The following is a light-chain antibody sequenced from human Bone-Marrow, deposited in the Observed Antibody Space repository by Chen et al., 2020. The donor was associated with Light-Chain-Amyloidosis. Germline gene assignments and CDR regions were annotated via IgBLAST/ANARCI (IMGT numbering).Light chain of an antibody. J-gene: IGLJ3*02. V-gene: IGLV3-21*02. CDR2: DDS. CDR3: QVWDRSSDRPV. Sequence: SSVLTQPSSVSVAPGQTATIACGGNNIGSTSVHWYQPAPGQAPLLVVYDDSDRPSGIPERLSGSNSGNTATLTISRVEAGDEADYYCQVWDRSSDRPVFGGGTKLTVL. CDR1: NIGSTS.